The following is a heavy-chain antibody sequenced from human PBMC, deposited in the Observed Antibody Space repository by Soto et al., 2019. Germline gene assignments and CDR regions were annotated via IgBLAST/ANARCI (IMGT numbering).Heavy chain of an antibody. CDR2: ISSSSSTI. V-gene: IGHV3-48*02. Sequence: EVQLVESGGGLVQPGGSLRLSCAASGFTFSSYSMNWVRQAPGKGLEWVSYISSSSSTIYYADSVKGRFTISRDNAKNCTYLQMNSLRDEYPDVYYCATVVATMGTDVDTDMVGIDYFDYWGQGTLVTVSS. J-gene: IGHJ4*02. D-gene: IGHD5-18*01. CDR3: ATVVATMGTDVDTDMVGIDYFDY. CDR1: GFTFSSYS.